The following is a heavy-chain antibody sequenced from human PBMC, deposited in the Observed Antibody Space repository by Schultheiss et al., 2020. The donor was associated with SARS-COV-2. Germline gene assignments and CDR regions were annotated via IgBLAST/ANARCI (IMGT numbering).Heavy chain of an antibody. CDR2: ISASSAYI. J-gene: IGHJ4*02. Sequence: GGSLRLSFATSGFSFSTYSMYWVRQAPGKGLEWVSSISASSAYIYYPDSVKGRFTISRDNAKNSLYLQMDSLRAEDAAVYYCATQRFCPGGVCLWGNDYWGQGTLVTVSS. V-gene: IGHV3-21*01. D-gene: IGHD2-8*02. CDR3: ATQRFCPGGVCLWGNDY. CDR1: GFSFSTYS.